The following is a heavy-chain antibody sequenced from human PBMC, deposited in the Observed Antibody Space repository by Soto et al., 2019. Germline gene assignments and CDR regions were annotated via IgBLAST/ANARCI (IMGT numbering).Heavy chain of an antibody. J-gene: IGHJ6*03. CDR1: GGSISSYY. D-gene: IGHD5-12*01. CDR3: ASTSGSSGYDYYYYYYYMDV. V-gene: IGHV4-59*01. Sequence: SETLSLTCTVSGGSISSYYWSLIRQPPGKGLEWIGYIYYSGSTNYNPSLKSRVTISVDTSKNQFSLKLSSVTAADTAVYYCASTSGSSGYDYYYYYYYMDVWGKGTTVTVSS. CDR2: IYYSGST.